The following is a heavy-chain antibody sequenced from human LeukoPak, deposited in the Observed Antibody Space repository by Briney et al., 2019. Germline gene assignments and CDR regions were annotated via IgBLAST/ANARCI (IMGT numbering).Heavy chain of an antibody. D-gene: IGHD1-26*01. CDR2: IGTGGRSI. CDR3: ARDEAGATGSFDY. J-gene: IGHJ4*02. V-gene: IGHV3-48*03. CDR1: GFTFSNYE. Sequence: GGSLRLSCATSGFTFSNYEMNWVRQAPGKGLEWLSYIGTGGRSIYYADSVKGRFTISRDDVKNSLDLQMDSLRAEDTAVYYCARDEAGATGSFDYWGQGAQVTVSS.